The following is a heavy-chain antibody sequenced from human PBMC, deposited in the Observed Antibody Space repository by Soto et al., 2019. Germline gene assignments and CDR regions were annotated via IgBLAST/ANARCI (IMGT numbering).Heavy chain of an antibody. Sequence: QMQLVQSGPEVKKPGTSVKVSCKASGLTFTSSAIQWVRQARGQRLEWIGWVVVGSGNTNYAPQFQERVTITRDMATRTSYMELNSLRSEDTALYSCAADSGDDSTGYGADYWGQGTLVTVSS. CDR3: AADSGDDSTGYGADY. CDR1: GLTFTSSA. D-gene: IGHD3-22*01. V-gene: IGHV1-58*02. J-gene: IGHJ4*02. CDR2: VVVGSGNT.